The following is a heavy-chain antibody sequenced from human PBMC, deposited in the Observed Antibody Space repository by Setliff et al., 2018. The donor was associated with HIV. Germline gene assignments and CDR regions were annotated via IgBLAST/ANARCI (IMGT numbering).Heavy chain of an antibody. D-gene: IGHD3-16*02. J-gene: IGHJ3*02. CDR3: ARARRYDYDWGNYRLDAFDM. V-gene: IGHV1-18*01. CDR1: GYTFSTYG. CDR2: ISAYNGNT. Sequence: ASVKVSCKASGYTFSTYGISWVRQAPGQGLEWMGWISAYNGNTNYAQKLQGRVTMTTDTSTSTAYMELSSLTSEDTAVYYCARARRYDYDWGNYRLDAFDMWGQGTMVTVSS.